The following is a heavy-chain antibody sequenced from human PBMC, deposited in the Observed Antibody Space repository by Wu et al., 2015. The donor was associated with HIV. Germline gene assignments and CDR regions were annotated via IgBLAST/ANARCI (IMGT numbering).Heavy chain of an antibody. V-gene: IGHV1-69*05. CDR3: ARERYCSGGSCYSSSADAFDI. CDR2: IIPIFGTA. Sequence: QVQLVQSGAEVKKPGSSVKVSCKASGGTFSSYAISWVRQAPGQGLEWMGGIIPIFGTANYAQKFQGRVTITTDESTSTAYMELSSLRSEDTAVYYCARERYCSGGSCYSSSADAFDIWGQGTMVTSLQ. D-gene: IGHD2-15*01. J-gene: IGHJ3*02. CDR1: GGTFSSYA.